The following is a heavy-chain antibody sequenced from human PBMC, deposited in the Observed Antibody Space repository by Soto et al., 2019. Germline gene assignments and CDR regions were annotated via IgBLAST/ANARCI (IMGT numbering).Heavy chain of an antibody. J-gene: IGHJ5*02. V-gene: IGHV1-69*08. Sequence: QFQLVQSGAEVKKPGSSVKVSCKASGGTFSSYTISWVRQAPGQGLEWMGRFVPILGLAHYAQKFQGRVTITADKSTSTAYMELGSLRSDDTAVYYCARDVGSGVDPWGQGTLVTVSS. CDR2: FVPILGLA. CDR3: ARDVGSGVDP. CDR1: GGTFSSYT. D-gene: IGHD3-10*01.